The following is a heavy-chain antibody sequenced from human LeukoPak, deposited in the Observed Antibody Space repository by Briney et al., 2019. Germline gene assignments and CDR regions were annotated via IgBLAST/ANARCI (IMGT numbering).Heavy chain of an antibody. CDR1: GGSISSYY. CDR3: ARRGIATRNGMDV. V-gene: IGHV4-59*12. D-gene: IGHD6-6*01. J-gene: IGHJ6*02. CDR2: IYYSGST. Sequence: SETLSLTCTVSGGSISSYYWSWIRQPPGKGLEWIGYIYYSGSTNYNPSLKSRVTISVDTSKNQFSLQLNSVTPEDTAVYYCARRGIATRNGMDVWGQGTTVTVSS.